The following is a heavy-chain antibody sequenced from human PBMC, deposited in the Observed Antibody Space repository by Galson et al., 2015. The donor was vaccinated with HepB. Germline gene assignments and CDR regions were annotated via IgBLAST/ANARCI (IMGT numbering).Heavy chain of an antibody. CDR3: AREGSRRLLNIVVVVAATRGFDY. Sequence: SVKVSCKASGYTFTSYDINWVRQATGQGLEWMGRMNPNSGNTGYAQKFQGRVTMTRNTSISTAYMELSSLRSEDTAVYYCAREGSRRLLNIVVVVAATRGFDYWGQGTLVTVSS. V-gene: IGHV1-8*01. CDR2: MNPNSGNT. CDR1: GYTFTSYD. J-gene: IGHJ4*02. D-gene: IGHD2-15*01.